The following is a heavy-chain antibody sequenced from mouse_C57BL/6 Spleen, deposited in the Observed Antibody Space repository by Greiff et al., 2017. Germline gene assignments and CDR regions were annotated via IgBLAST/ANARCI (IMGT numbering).Heavy chain of an antibody. CDR2: INPGSGGT. CDR3: ARESNYRFAY. D-gene: IGHD2-5*01. Sequence: VQLVESGAELVRPGTSVKVSCKASGYAFTNYLIEWVKQRPGQGLEWIGVINPGSGGTNYNEKFKGKATLTADKSSSTAYMQLSSLTSEDSAVYFCARESNYRFAYWGQGTLVTVSA. J-gene: IGHJ3*01. V-gene: IGHV1-54*01. CDR1: GYAFTNYL.